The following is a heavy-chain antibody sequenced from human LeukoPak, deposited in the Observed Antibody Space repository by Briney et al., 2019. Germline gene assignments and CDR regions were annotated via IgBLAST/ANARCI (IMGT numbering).Heavy chain of an antibody. CDR2: ISGSGGST. D-gene: IGHD4-17*01. V-gene: IGHV3-23*01. CDR1: GFTFSSYA. Sequence: PGGSLRLSCAASGFTFSSYAMSWVRQAPGKGLEWVSAISGSGGSTYYADSVKGRFTISRDNSKNTLYLQMNSLRAEDTAVYYCAKDDYGDSAPMYFDYWGQGTLVTVSS. J-gene: IGHJ4*02. CDR3: AKDDYGDSAPMYFDY.